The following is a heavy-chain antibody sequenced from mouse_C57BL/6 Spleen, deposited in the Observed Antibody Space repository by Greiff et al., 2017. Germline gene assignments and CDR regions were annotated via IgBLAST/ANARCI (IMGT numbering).Heavy chain of an antibody. Sequence: VQLQQSGAELVMPGASVKLSCTASGFNITDYYMHWVKQRPEQGLEWIGWLDPEDGDTEYASKFQGKATITADTSSNTAYLQLSSLTSEDTAVYYCTTVATVAEDYWGQGTTLTVSS. D-gene: IGHD1-1*01. CDR3: TTVATVAEDY. CDR2: LDPEDGDT. CDR1: GFNITDYY. J-gene: IGHJ2*01. V-gene: IGHV14-4*01.